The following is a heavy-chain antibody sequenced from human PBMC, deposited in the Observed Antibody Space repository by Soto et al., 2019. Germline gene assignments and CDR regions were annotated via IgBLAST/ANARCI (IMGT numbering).Heavy chain of an antibody. D-gene: IGHD2-2*02. CDR2: SYSSGST. Sequence: SETLSLTCTVSGGSVSSDTLYWSWIRQPPGKQLEWIGFSYSSGSTNYNPSLTSRITMSVDTSKNQFSLKLRSVIVADTAVYHCARFVRSCSGTTCYTRADVWGQGTTVTVSS. CDR3: ARFVRSCSGTTCYTRADV. J-gene: IGHJ6*02. V-gene: IGHV4-61*01. CDR1: GGSVSSDTLY.